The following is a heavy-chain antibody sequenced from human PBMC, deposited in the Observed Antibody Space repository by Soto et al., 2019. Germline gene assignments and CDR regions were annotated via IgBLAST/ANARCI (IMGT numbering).Heavy chain of an antibody. CDR3: ARRTSSWYFEY. Sequence: EVQLLESGGGLVQPGGSLRLSCAASGFTFSSYAMNWVRQAPGKGLEWVSVISGSGDSTYYADSVKGRFTISRDNSKITLYVQMNRLRAEDTAVYYCARRTSSWYFEYWGRGTLVTVSS. J-gene: IGHJ4*02. CDR1: GFTFSSYA. D-gene: IGHD6-13*01. CDR2: ISGSGDST. V-gene: IGHV3-23*01.